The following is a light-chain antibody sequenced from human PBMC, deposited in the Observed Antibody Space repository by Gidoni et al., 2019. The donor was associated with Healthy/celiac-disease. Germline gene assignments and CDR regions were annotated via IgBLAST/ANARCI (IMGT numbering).Light chain of an antibody. CDR3: QQSYSTPYT. CDR2: AAS. J-gene: IGKJ2*01. V-gene: IGKV1-39*01. Sequence: DIQMTQSPSSLSASVGDRVTITCRASQSISSYLNWYQQKPGKAPQLLIYAASSLQSGVPSSFSGSGSGTDFTLTISSLQPEDFATYYCQQSYSTPYTFGQGTKLEIQ. CDR1: QSISSY.